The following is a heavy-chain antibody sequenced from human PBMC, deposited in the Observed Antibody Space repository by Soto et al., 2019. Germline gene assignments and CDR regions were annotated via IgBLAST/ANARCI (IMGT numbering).Heavy chain of an antibody. CDR3: ARHHVRGRTIAGAVEF. J-gene: IGHJ4*02. CDR2: FNHSGDT. V-gene: IGHV4-34*01. D-gene: IGHD1-26*01. CDR1: GGSLSGYY. Sequence: PSETLSLTCAVYGGSLSGYYWSWIRQPPGKALEWIGEFNHSGDTNYNPSLKSRVTISVDTSKNQLFLNLSSVTAADTAMYYCARHHVRGRTIAGAVEFWGQGTLVTVSS.